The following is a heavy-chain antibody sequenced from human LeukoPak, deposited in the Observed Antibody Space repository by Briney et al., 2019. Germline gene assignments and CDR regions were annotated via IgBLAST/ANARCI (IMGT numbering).Heavy chain of an antibody. J-gene: IGHJ3*02. CDR2: ISWNSGSI. CDR1: GFTFGDYA. V-gene: IGHV3-9*01. Sequence: PGRSLRLSCAASGFTFGDYAMHWVRQAPGKGLEWVSGISWNSGSIGYADSVKGRFTISRDNAKNSLYLQMNSLRAEDTALYYCALTQRQLTNRPYDAFDIWGQGTMVTVSS. CDR3: ALTQRQLTNRPYDAFDI. D-gene: IGHD6-13*01.